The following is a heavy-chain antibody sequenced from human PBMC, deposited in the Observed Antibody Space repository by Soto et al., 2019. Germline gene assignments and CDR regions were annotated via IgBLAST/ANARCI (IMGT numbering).Heavy chain of an antibody. V-gene: IGHV4-31*03. D-gene: IGHD3-22*01. Sequence: QVQLQESGPGLVKPSQTLSLTCTVSGASISSGGYYWSWIRQYPGKGLEWIGYVYYSGSTYYNPSLQSRVTRSVDTSKNQFSLKLSSVTAADTAIFYCARGIQHYYDSSAYYYDYWGQGTLVTVSP. CDR2: VYYSGST. CDR3: ARGIQHYYDSSAYYYDY. J-gene: IGHJ4*02. CDR1: GASISSGGYY.